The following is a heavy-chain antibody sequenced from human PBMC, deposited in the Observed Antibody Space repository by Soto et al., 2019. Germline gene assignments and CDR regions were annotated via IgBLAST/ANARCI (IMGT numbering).Heavy chain of an antibody. CDR2: IKQDGRDR. CDR1: GFSLSDYW. CDR3: ARGRGWLHDY. Sequence: EVQLVESGGGLVQPGGSLRLSCAASGFSLSDYWMNWVRQAPGKGLEWVAIIKQDGRDRYYVDSVKGRFTISRDNAKNSLYLQMSSLRVEDTALYYCARGRGWLHDYWGQGTLVTVSS. D-gene: IGHD6-19*01. J-gene: IGHJ4*02. V-gene: IGHV3-7*01.